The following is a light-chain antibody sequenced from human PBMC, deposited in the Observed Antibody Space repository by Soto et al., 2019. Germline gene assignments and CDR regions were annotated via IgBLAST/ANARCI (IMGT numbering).Light chain of an antibody. J-gene: IGLJ2*01. Sequence: QSALTQPASVSGSPGQSITISCTGTSSDVGGYNYVSWYQQHPGKAPKLMIYDVSNRPSGVSNRLSGSKSGNTASLTISGLQAEEGADYYCSSYTSSSTRVFGGGNKLTVL. CDR3: SSYTSSSTRV. CDR1: SSDVGGYNY. V-gene: IGLV2-14*01. CDR2: DVS.